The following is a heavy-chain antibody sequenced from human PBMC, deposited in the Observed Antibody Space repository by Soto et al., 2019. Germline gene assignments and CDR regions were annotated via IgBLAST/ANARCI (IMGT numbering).Heavy chain of an antibody. CDR1: GYIFTAYG. CDR3: ARELNTESSAYYSFAF. V-gene: IGHV1-18*01. J-gene: IGHJ4*02. Sequence: ASVKVSCKTSGYIFTAYGLAWLRQAPGQRPEWMGWVSTNDDRTSYAQKFQGRVTMTTDRSTTTTSMELRSLRPDDTAVYYCARELNTESSAYYSFAFWGQGTLVTVSS. D-gene: IGHD3-22*01. CDR2: VSTNDDRT.